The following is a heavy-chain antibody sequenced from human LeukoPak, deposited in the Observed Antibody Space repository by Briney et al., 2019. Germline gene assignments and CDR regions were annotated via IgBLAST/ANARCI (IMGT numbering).Heavy chain of an antibody. J-gene: IGHJ5*02. CDR3: ARGRLRGFVVAATHNWFDP. V-gene: IGHV1-8*01. CDR1: GYTFTSYD. Sequence: ASVKVSCKASGYTFTSYDINWVRQATGQGLEWMGWMNPNSGNTGYAQKFQGRVTMTRNTSISTAYMELSSLRSEDTAVYYCARGRLRGFVVAATHNWFDPWGQGTLVTVSS. CDR2: MNPNSGNT. D-gene: IGHD2-15*01.